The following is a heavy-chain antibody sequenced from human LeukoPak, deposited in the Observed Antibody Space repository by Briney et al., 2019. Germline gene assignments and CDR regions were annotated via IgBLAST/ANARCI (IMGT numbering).Heavy chain of an antibody. CDR2: IKQDGSEK. CDR1: GFTFSSYW. CDR3: AREKSTLPAISMVRGVIIGYYYMDV. V-gene: IGHV3-7*01. Sequence: PGGSLRLSCAASGFTFSSYWMSWVRQAPGKGLEWVANIKQDGSEKYYVDSVKGRFTISRDNAKNSLYLQMNSLRAEDTAVYYCAREKSTLPAISMVRGVIIGYYYMDVWGKGTTVTVSS. D-gene: IGHD3-10*01. J-gene: IGHJ6*03.